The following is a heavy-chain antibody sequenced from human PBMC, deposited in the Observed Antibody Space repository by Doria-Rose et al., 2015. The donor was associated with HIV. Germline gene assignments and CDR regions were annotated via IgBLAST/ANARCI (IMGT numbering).Heavy chain of an antibody. CDR3: ARIKSSRWYHKYYFDF. CDR1: GVSLSSPGMG. D-gene: IGHD6-13*01. CDR2: IFSDDER. V-gene: IGHV2-26*01. J-gene: IGHJ4*02. Sequence: QVTLKESSPVLVKPTETLTLTCTVSGVSLSSPGMGVSWIRQPPGKALEWLAHIFSDDERSYKTSLKSRLTISRGTSKSQVVLTMTDMDPVDAATYYCARIKSSRWYHKYYFDFWGQGTLAIVSA.